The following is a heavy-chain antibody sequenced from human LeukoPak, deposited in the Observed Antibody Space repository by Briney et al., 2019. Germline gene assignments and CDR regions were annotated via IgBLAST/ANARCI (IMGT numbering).Heavy chain of an antibody. V-gene: IGHV1-69*05. Sequence: SVKVSCKASGGTFSSYAISWVRQAPGQGLEWMGGIIPIFGTANYAQKLQGRVTIATDESTSTAYMELSSLRSEDTAVYYCARSRTRPGTGTYFDYWGQGTLVTVSS. J-gene: IGHJ4*02. CDR2: IIPIFGTA. D-gene: IGHD1-1*01. CDR3: ARSRTRPGTGTYFDY. CDR1: GGTFSSYA.